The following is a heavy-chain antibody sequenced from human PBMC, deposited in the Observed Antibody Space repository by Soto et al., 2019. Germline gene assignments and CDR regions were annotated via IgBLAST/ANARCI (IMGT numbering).Heavy chain of an antibody. CDR3: ARDPPYYYDSSGYYGSY. CDR2: ISGSSSYI. CDR1: GFTFSSYS. J-gene: IGHJ4*02. D-gene: IGHD3-22*01. V-gene: IGHV3-21*01. Sequence: GGSLRLSCAASGFTFSSYSMNWVRQAPGKGLEWVSSISGSSSYIYYADSVKGRFTISRDNAKNSLYLQMNSLRAEDTAVYYCARDPPYYYDSSGYYGSYWGQGTLVTVSS.